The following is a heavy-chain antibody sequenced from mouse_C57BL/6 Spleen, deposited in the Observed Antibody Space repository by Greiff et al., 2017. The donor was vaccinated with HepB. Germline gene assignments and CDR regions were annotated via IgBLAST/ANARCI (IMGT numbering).Heavy chain of an antibody. CDR3: ARVRPGAMDY. Sequence: EVKLVESGGGLVKPGGSLKLSCAASGFTFSSYAMSWVRQTPEKRLEWVATISDGGSYTYYPDNVKGRFTISRDNAKNNLYLQMSHLKSEDTAMYYCARVRPGAMDYWGQGTSVTVSS. V-gene: IGHV5-4*03. CDR2: ISDGGSYT. CDR1: GFTFSSYA. J-gene: IGHJ4*01. D-gene: IGHD2-14*01.